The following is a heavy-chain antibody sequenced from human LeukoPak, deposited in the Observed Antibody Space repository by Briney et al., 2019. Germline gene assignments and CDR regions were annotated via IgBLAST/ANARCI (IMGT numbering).Heavy chain of an antibody. CDR1: GFTFSSYS. Sequence: PGGSLRLSCAASGFTFSSYSMNWVRQAPGKGLEWVSSISSSSSYIYYADSVKGRFTISRDNAKNSLYLQMNSLRAEDTAVYYCARDLVLAAASGRGYFDYWGQGTLVTVSS. J-gene: IGHJ4*02. CDR2: ISSSSSYI. D-gene: IGHD6-13*01. CDR3: ARDLVLAAASGRGYFDY. V-gene: IGHV3-21*01.